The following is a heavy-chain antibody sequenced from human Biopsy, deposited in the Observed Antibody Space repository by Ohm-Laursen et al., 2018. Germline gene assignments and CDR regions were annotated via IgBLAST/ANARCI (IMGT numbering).Heavy chain of an antibody. J-gene: IGHJ6*02. CDR3: ARATNSTGWPYYYFHGMDV. CDR2: IYYSGST. D-gene: IGHD2/OR15-2a*01. Sequence: SDTLSLTCIVSGGSISSDYWSWIRQTPGKGLEWIGYIYYSGSTDYNPSLKSRVTISVDTSKNQFSLRLNSVTAADTAVYYCARATNSTGWPYYYFHGMDVWGQGTTVTVSS. CDR1: GGSISSDY. V-gene: IGHV4-59*07.